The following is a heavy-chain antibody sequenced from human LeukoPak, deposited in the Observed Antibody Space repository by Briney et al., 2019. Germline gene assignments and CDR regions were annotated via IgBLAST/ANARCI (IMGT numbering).Heavy chain of an antibody. Sequence: ASVKVSCKVSGYTLTELSMHWVRQAPGKGLEWMGGFDPEDGETIYAQKFQGRVTMTEDTSTDTAYMELSSLRSEDTAVYYCATMSVWSIVGVSRVVYWGQGTLVTVSS. CDR2: FDPEDGET. CDR1: GYTLTELS. D-gene: IGHD1-26*01. V-gene: IGHV1-24*01. J-gene: IGHJ4*02. CDR3: ATMSVWSIVGVSRVVY.